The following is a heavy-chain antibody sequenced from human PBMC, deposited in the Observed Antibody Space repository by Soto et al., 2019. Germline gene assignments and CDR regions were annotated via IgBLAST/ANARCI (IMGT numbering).Heavy chain of an antibody. CDR3: VRGPEELVYYNSIDV. Sequence: SGGSLRLSCAASGFTFSSYSMNWVRQAPGKGLEWVSYISIGGTPIYYADSVKGRFTISRDNAQNSLYLHMTSLTAEDTALYYCVRGPEELVYYNSIDVWGQGTTVTVSS. CDR1: GFTFSSYS. V-gene: IGHV3-48*04. J-gene: IGHJ6*02. D-gene: IGHD3-10*01. CDR2: ISIGGTPI.